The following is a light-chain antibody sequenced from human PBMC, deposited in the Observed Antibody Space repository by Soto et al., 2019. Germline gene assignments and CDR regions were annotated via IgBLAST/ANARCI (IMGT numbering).Light chain of an antibody. CDR2: EVS. V-gene: IGLV2-8*01. CDR3: SSYAGNNNVV. CDR1: SSDVGDYKF. J-gene: IGLJ2*01. Sequence: QSVLTQPPSASGSPGQSVTISCTGTSSDVGDYKFVSWYQQHPGKAPKLLNYEVSRRPSGVPDRFSGSKSGNTASLTVSGLQAEDEADYYCSSYAGNNNVVFGGGTKLTVL.